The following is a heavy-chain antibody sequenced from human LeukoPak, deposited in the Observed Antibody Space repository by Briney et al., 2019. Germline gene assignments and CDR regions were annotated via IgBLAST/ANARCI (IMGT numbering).Heavy chain of an antibody. D-gene: IGHD2-2*01. CDR3: ARASLIKVVPAAPGYYFDY. V-gene: IGHV4-61*02. CDR2: IYNSGST. Sequence: SQTLSLTCTVSGGSISSGSYYWSWIRQPAAKGLEWIGRIYNSGSTNYNPSLKGRVTISVDTSKNQFSLKLSSVTAADTAVYYCARASLIKVVPAAPGYYFDYWGQGTLVTVSS. CDR1: GGSISSGSYY. J-gene: IGHJ4*02.